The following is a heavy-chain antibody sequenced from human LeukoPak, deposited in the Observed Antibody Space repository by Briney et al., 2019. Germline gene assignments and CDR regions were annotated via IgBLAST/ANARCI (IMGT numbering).Heavy chain of an antibody. V-gene: IGHV1-69*13. CDR1: GGTFSSYA. CDR2: IIPIFGTA. D-gene: IGHD6-13*01. J-gene: IGHJ6*02. Sequence: GASVKVSCKASGGTFSSYAISWVRQAPGQGLEWMGGIIPIFGTANYAQKFQGRVTITADESTSTAYMELSSLRSEDTAVYYCASGNLAAPDAYYYYGMDVWGQGTTVTVSS. CDR3: ASGNLAAPDAYYYYGMDV.